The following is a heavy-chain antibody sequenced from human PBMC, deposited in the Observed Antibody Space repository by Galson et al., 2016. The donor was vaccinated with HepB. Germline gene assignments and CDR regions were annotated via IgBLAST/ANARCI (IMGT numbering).Heavy chain of an antibody. Sequence: SLRLSCAASGFIASNNHMTWVRQGPGKGLEWVSLISGRDITFYADSVKGRFTISRDNSKNTVFLQLNSLRVEDTAVYYCARGADFGVAYGMDVWCQGTTVTVSS. V-gene: IGHV3-53*01. D-gene: IGHD3-3*01. CDR2: ISGRDIT. CDR3: ARGADFGVAYGMDV. CDR1: GFIASNNH. J-gene: IGHJ6*02.